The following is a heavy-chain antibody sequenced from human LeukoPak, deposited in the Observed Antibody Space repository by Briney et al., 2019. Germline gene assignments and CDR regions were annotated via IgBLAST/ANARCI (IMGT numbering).Heavy chain of an antibody. CDR1: GFTFSSYW. CDR3: ARDLVGAVVVPAAAGNAFDI. J-gene: IGHJ3*02. CDR2: INTDGSST. V-gene: IGHV3-74*01. D-gene: IGHD2-2*01. Sequence: GGSLRLSCAASGFTFSSYWMHWVRQAPGKGLVWVSRINTDGSSTSYADSVKGRFTISRDNAKNTLYLQMNSLRAEDTAVYYCARDLVGAVVVPAAAGNAFDIWGQGTMVTVSS.